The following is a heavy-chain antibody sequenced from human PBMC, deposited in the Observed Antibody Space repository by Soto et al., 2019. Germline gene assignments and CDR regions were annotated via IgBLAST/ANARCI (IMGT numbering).Heavy chain of an antibody. Sequence: PGGSLRLSCAASGLIFSDHNMHWVRQAPGKGLEWVAVISYDGTNKYYADSVKGRFTISRDNSGNTLSLQMNSLGAGDTAVYYCAKDRSNSWSFDYWGQGTLVTVSS. CDR1: GLIFSDHN. V-gene: IGHV3-30*18. CDR2: ISYDGTNK. D-gene: IGHD6-13*01. CDR3: AKDRSNSWSFDY. J-gene: IGHJ4*02.